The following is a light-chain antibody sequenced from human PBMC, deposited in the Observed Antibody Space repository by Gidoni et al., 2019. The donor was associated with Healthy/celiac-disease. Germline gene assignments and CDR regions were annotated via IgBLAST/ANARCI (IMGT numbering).Light chain of an antibody. V-gene: IGKV3-15*01. CDR2: GAS. CDR1: QSVSSN. J-gene: IGKJ5*01. Sequence: LSCRASQSVSSNLAWYQQKPGQAPRLLIYGASTRATGIPARFSGSGSGTEFTLTISSLQSEDFAVYYCQQYNNWPPITFGQGTRLEIK. CDR3: QQYNNWPPIT.